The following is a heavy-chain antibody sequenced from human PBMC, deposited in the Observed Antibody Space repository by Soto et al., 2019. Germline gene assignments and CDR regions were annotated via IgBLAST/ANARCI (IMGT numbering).Heavy chain of an antibody. D-gene: IGHD4-17*01. CDR2: ISSSSSTI. J-gene: IGHJ4*02. CDR3: ARDLPRMTTVVTPVPY. Sequence: GESLKISCAASGFTFSSYSMNWVRQAPGKGLEWVSYISSSSSTIYYADSVKGRFTISRDNAKNSLYLQMNSLRDEDTAVYYCARDLPRMTTVVTPVPYWGQGTLVTVSS. CDR1: GFTFSSYS. V-gene: IGHV3-48*02.